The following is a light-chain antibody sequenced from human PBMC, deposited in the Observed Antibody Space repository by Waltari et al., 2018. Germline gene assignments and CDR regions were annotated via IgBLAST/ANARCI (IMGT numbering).Light chain of an antibody. Sequence: QSALTQPASVSGSPGQSITISCTGTSSDIGAFNYVSWYQQHPGKAPKVLIYDVTNRPSGVSYRFSGSKSGNTASLTISGLQAEDEAYYHCASFISVSTSSVLFGGGTKLTVL. CDR1: SSDIGAFNY. CDR3: ASFISVSTSSVL. V-gene: IGLV2-14*03. CDR2: DVT. J-gene: IGLJ3*02.